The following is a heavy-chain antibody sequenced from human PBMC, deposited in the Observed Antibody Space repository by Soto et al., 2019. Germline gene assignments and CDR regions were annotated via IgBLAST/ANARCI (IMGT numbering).Heavy chain of an antibody. CDR1: GFTFSSYN. J-gene: IGHJ4*02. V-gene: IGHV3-21*01. Sequence: EVQLVESGGGLVKPGGSLRLSCAASGFTFSSYNMNWVRQAPGAGLEWVSSISSSSGSIYYADSVKGRFTISRDNAKNPVYLQLNSLRAEATAVYYCARVVQYSDYPLFDYWGQVTLVTVSS. CDR3: ARVVQYSDYPLFDY. D-gene: IGHD3-9*01. CDR2: ISSSSGSI.